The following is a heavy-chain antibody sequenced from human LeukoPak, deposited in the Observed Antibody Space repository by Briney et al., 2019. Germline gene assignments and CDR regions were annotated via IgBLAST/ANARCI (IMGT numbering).Heavy chain of an antibody. CDR2: INHSGST. Sequence: SETLSLTCAVYGGSFSGYYWSWIRQPPGKGLEWIGEINHSGSTNYDPSLKSRVTISVDTSKNQFSLKLSSVTAADTAVYYCAGQSLQWLAMLVDYWGQGTLVTVSS. V-gene: IGHV4-34*01. D-gene: IGHD6-19*01. J-gene: IGHJ4*02. CDR1: GGSFSGYY. CDR3: AGQSLQWLAMLVDY.